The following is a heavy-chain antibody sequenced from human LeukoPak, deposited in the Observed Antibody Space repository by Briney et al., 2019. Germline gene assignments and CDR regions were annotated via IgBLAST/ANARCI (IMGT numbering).Heavy chain of an antibody. Sequence: GGSLRLSCAASEFTFSNYDMHWVRQATGKGLGWVSTIDTAGNTWYPGSAKGRFTISRENAKNSLTLQMNSLRVGDTAVYYCARAKMPGIQTAGRVSYFEFWGRGTLVTVSS. J-gene: IGHJ4*02. D-gene: IGHD6-13*01. CDR2: IDTAGNT. CDR1: EFTFSNYD. CDR3: ARAKMPGIQTAGRVSYFEF. V-gene: IGHV3-13*01.